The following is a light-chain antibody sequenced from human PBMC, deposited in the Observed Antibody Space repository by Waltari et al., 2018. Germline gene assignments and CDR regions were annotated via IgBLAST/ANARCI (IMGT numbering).Light chain of an antibody. V-gene: IGKV3-11*01. J-gene: IGKJ4*01. CDR1: QSVANY. CDR2: GAS. Sequence: VILTQSPATLSLSPGERATLSCRASQSVANYLAWYQQKPGQAPRLLTYGASSRATGIPDRFSGTGSGTEFTLTISSLEPEDLAVYFCQRYSNSPLTFGGGTKVEIK. CDR3: QRYSNSPLT.